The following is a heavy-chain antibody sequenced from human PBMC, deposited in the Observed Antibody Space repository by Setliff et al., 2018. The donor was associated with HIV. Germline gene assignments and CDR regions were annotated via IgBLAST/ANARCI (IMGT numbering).Heavy chain of an antibody. V-gene: IGHV4-61*09. D-gene: IGHD3-10*01. CDR2: MYTTGST. CDR1: GGSISSGAYY. J-gene: IGHJ3*02. CDR3: ARASSGVTVLYAFDI. Sequence: PSETLSLTCAVSGGSISSGAYYWTWIRQPAGKGLDWIGHMYTTGSTNYNASLKSRVTMSVGTSKNQFSLSLRSVTAADPAVYYCARASSGVTVLYAFDIWGQGTMVTVSS.